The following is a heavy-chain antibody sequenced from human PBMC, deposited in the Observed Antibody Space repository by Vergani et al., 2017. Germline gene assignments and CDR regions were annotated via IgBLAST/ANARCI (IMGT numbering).Heavy chain of an antibody. CDR3: ARGRPYGGWFDP. CDR2: INPNTGDT. CDR1: SHTFQTYG. D-gene: IGHD4-17*01. V-gene: IGHV1-18*01. J-gene: IGHJ5*02. Sequence: QVQLVQSGAELKKPGASVSVSCKGSSHTFQTYGISWVRQAPGQGLEWMGLINPNTGDTNFAQKFQGRVTMTRDTSANTVYVEVTRLTSDDTAIYYCARGRPYGGWFDPWGQGSLVTVSS.